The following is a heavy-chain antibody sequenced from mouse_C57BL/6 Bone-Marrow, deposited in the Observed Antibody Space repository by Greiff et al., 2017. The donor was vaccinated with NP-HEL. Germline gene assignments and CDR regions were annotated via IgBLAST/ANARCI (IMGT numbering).Heavy chain of an antibody. CDR3: AIANWDYYAMDY. V-gene: IGHV1-81*01. J-gene: IGHJ4*01. CDR1: GYTFTSYG. CDR2: IYPRSGNT. D-gene: IGHD4-1*02. Sequence: VQLQQSGAELARPGASVKLSCKASGYTFTSYGISWVKQRTGQGLEWIGEIYPRSGNTYYNEKFKGKATLTADKSSSTAYMQLSSLTSEDSAVYYCAIANWDYYAMDYWGQGTSVTVSS.